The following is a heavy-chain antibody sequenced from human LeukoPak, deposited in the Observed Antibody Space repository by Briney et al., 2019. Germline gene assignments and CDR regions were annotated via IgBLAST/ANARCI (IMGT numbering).Heavy chain of an antibody. CDR2: ISTTSSYT. CDR1: AFTFSDYY. CDR3: ARMWGVAFDI. J-gene: IGHJ3*02. Sequence: GGSLRLSCAASAFTFSDYYMSWIRQAPGKGLEWVSYISTTSSYTDYADSVKGRFTISRDNAKNSLYLQMNSLRADDTAVYYCARMWGVAFDIWGQGTVVTVSS. V-gene: IGHV3-11*06. D-gene: IGHD3-16*01.